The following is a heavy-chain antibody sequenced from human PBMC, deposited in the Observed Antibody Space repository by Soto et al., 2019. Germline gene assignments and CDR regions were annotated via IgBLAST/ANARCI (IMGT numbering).Heavy chain of an antibody. CDR2: MNPRSGGP. Sequence: ASVKVSCKASGYTFTNYYMHWVRQAPGHGLEWMGWMNPRSGGPKYAQAFQDSVTMTRDAFIRTAYMDVTSLRHGDAAVYFCARSDYITSYPPDLWGPGTLVTVSS. CDR3: ARSDYITSYPPDL. CDR1: GYTFTNYY. D-gene: IGHD3-16*01. V-gene: IGHV1-2*02. J-gene: IGHJ5*02.